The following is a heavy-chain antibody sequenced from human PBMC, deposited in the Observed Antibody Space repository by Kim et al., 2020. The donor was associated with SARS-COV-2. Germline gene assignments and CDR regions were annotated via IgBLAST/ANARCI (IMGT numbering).Heavy chain of an antibody. D-gene: IGHD3-10*01. CDR2: MSGSGNTI. V-gene: IGHV3-23*01. J-gene: IGHJ4*02. CDR3: AETHSKAVRGVTTIDFDY. CDR1: GFTFSGYA. Sequence: GGSLRLSCAASGFTFSGYAMNWVRQAPGKGLEWVSTMSGSGNTIYYADSVKGRFTISRDNSKNTLYLQMNSLRAEDTALYFCAETHSKAVRGVTTIDFDYWGQGTLVTVSS.